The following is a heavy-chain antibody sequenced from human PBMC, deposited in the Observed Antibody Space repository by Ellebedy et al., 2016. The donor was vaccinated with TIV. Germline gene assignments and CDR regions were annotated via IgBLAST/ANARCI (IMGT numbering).Heavy chain of an antibody. Sequence: GESLKISCAASGFTFSSYAMSWVRQAPGKGLEWVSTMSGSGGSTYHADSVKGRFTISRDNAKNSLYLQMSSLRAEDTAVYYCTRDLMASNWFDPWGQGTLVTVSS. CDR2: MSGSGGST. CDR3: TRDLMASNWFDP. CDR1: GFTFSSYA. J-gene: IGHJ5*02. V-gene: IGHV3-23*01. D-gene: IGHD3-10*01.